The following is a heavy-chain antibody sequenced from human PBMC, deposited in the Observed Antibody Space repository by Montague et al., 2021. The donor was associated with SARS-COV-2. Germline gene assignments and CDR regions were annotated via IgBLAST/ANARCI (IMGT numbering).Heavy chain of an antibody. CDR3: ARLDIMTAYPYEY. V-gene: IGHV3-23*01. CDR1: GFTFSSYA. CDR2: IRGNGGST. D-gene: IGHD3-9*01. J-gene: IGHJ4*02. Sequence: SLRLSCAASGFTFSSYAMSWVRQAPGKGLEWVSGIRGNGGSTYYADSVKGRSTISRDNPKNTLYLQMNSLRAEDTAVYYCARLDIMTAYPYEYWGQGTLVTVSS.